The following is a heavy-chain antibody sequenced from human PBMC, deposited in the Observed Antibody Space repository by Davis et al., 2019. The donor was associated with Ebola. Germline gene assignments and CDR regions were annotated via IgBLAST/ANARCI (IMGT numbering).Heavy chain of an antibody. CDR2: INAYDTTI. CDR3: ARDLDWGFDY. J-gene: IGHJ4*02. Sequence: PGGSLRLSCAASGFIFSSYSMNWVRQAPEKGLEWVSYINAYDTTIEYTDSVKGRFTISRDNAKNSLYLQMNSLRDEDTAVYYCARDLDWGFDYWGQGTLVTVSS. CDR1: GFIFSSYS. D-gene: IGHD3/OR15-3a*01. V-gene: IGHV3-48*02.